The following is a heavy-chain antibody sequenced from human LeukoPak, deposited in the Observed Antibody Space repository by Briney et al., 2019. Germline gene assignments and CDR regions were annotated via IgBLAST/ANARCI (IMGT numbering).Heavy chain of an antibody. CDR1: AFTFNNFP. J-gene: IGHJ4*02. Sequence: GGSLRLSCTASAFTFNNFPMHWVRQAPGKGLEWVTLILKDGSDAFYADSVKGRFTISRDDSKNTLYLQMNSLRADDTAVYFCAKGLSPSAYASLDSWGQGILVTVSS. CDR2: ILKDGSDA. V-gene: IGHV3-30-3*01. CDR3: AKGLSPSAYASLDS. D-gene: IGHD3-22*01.